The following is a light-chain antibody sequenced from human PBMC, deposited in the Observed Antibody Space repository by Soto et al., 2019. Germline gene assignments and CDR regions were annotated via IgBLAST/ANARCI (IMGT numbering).Light chain of an antibody. CDR1: QDIDNY. Sequence: DIQMTQSPSSLSASVGDRVTITCQASQDIDNYLNWYQQKPGKAPKLLIYDASNLETRVPSRFTGSGSGTDFTFTITSLQPEDIATYYCQHYDNLPSYTFGQGTRLEFK. CDR3: QHYDNLPSYT. CDR2: DAS. J-gene: IGKJ2*01. V-gene: IGKV1-33*01.